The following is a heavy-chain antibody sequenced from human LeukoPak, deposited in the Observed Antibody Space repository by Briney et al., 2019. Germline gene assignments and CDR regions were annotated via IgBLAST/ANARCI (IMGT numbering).Heavy chain of an antibody. CDR3: ARDRLGVDY. Sequence: GASVKVSCKASGYTFTSYYMHWMRQAPGQGLGWMGIINPSGSSTSSAQKFQGRVTMTRSTSTSTVYMELSSLRSEDTAVYYCARDRLGVDYWGEGTLVTVS. CDR1: GYTFTSYY. D-gene: IGHD3-16*01. J-gene: IGHJ4*02. CDR2: INPSGSST. V-gene: IGHV1-46*01.